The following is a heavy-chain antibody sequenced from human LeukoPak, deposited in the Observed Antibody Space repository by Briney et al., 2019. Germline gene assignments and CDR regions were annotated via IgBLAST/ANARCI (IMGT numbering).Heavy chain of an antibody. CDR3: AKDFPCRMYGSGWSFDY. CDR1: GFTFSTYG. D-gene: IGHD6-19*01. CDR2: ISYDGSNK. Sequence: PGGSLRHSSEAPGFTFSTYGMHWVREAPGRGLEWVSLISYDGSNKYYAESVRGRFTISRDNSKNTLYLQMNSLRAEDTAVYYCAKDFPCRMYGSGWSFDYWGQGTLVTVSS. J-gene: IGHJ4*02. V-gene: IGHV3-30*18.